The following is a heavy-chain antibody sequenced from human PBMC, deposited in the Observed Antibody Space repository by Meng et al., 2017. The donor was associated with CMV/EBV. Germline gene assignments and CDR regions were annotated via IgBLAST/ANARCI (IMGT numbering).Heavy chain of an antibody. J-gene: IGHJ6*02. CDR2: INSDGSST. D-gene: IGHD5-12*01. Sequence: GESLKISCAASGFTFSSYWLHWVRQAPGKGLVWVSRINSDGSSTSYAESVKGRFTITRDNAKNTLYLQMNSLRAEDTAVYYCARNVDYGMDVWGQGTTVTVSS. CDR3: ARNVDYGMDV. CDR1: GFTFSSYW. V-gene: IGHV3-74*01.